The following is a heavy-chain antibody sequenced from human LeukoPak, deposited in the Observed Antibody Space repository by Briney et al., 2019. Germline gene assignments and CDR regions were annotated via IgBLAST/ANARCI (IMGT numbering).Heavy chain of an antibody. J-gene: IGHJ5*02. Sequence: SETLSLTCGVSGGSVSSSPYYWGWIRQPPGKGLEWIGSVYYSGSTYYNPSLKSRVTISVDTSKNQFFLKLRSVTAADTAVYYCARQRTYYSGFDPWGQGTLVTVSS. CDR3: ARQRTYYSGFDP. CDR1: GGSVSSSPYY. D-gene: IGHD1-26*01. CDR2: VYYSGST. V-gene: IGHV4-39*01.